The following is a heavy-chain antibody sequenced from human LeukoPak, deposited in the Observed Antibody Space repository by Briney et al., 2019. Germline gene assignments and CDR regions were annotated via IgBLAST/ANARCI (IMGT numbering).Heavy chain of an antibody. V-gene: IGHV7-4-1*02. D-gene: IGHD3-22*01. Sequence: GASEKVSCKASGYIFTDYYMHWVRQAPGQGLEWMGWININTGNPTYAQGFTGRFVFSLDTSVSTAYLQISSLKAEDTAVYYCAKEIYYDSSGYYFNDAFDIWGQGTMVTVSS. J-gene: IGHJ3*02. CDR2: ININTGNP. CDR3: AKEIYYDSSGYYFNDAFDI. CDR1: GYIFTDYY.